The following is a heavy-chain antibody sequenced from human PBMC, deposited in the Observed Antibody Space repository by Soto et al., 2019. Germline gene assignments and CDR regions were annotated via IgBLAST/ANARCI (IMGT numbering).Heavy chain of an antibody. J-gene: IGHJ5*02. V-gene: IGHV4-61*01. D-gene: IGHD5-12*01. CDR1: GGSVSSGSYY. CDR3: ARQDVDIVATILNWFDP. CDR2: IYYSGST. Sequence: PSETLSLTCTVSGGSVSSGSYYWSWIRQPPGKGLEWIGYIYYSGSTYHNPSLKSRVTISVDTSKNQFSLKLSSVTAADTAVYYCARQDVDIVATILNWFDPWGQGTLVTVSS.